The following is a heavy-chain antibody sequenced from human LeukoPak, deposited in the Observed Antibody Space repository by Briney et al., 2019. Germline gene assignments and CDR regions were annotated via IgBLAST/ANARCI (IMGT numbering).Heavy chain of an antibody. V-gene: IGHV1-2*02. CDR1: GYTFTDYY. D-gene: IGHD6-6*01. CDR3: GRKSAAQKTSEFDY. Sequence: ASVKVSCKASGYTFTDYYMNWVRQAPGQGLEWMGWIHPNSGGTNYAQKFQGRVTMTRDTSISTAYMELSRLTFDDTAVYYCGRKSAAQKTSEFDYWGQGTLVTVSS. J-gene: IGHJ4*02. CDR2: IHPNSGGT.